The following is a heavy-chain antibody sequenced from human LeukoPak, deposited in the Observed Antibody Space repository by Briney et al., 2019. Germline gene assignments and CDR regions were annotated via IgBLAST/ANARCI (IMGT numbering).Heavy chain of an antibody. CDR3: ARARDYGDYPPDY. Sequence: GGSLRLSCAASGFTFSDYYMSWIRQAPGKGLEWVSYIGGSGTTIYYADSVKGRFTISRDNVKKLLYLEMNSLRAEDTGVYYCARARDYGDYPPDYWGQGTLVTVSS. V-gene: IGHV3-11*04. CDR2: IGGSGTTI. J-gene: IGHJ4*02. CDR1: GFTFSDYY. D-gene: IGHD4-17*01.